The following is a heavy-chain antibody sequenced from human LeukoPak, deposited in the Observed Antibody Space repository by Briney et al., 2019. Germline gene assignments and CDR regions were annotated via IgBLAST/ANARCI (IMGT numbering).Heavy chain of an antibody. CDR1: GFTFSSYA. D-gene: IGHD6-19*01. CDR3: TRSGGGWALDY. J-gene: IGHJ4*02. Sequence: GGSLRLSCAASGFTFSSYAMAWVRQTPGKGLEWVSGISGSGSGTYYPDSVKGRFTISRDNSKNTLYLQVNSLRAEDTAVYYCTRSGGGWALDYWGQGTLVTVSS. CDR2: ISGSGSGT. V-gene: IGHV3-23*01.